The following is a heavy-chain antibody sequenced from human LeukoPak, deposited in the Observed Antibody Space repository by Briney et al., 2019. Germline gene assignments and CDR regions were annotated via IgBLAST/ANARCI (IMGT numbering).Heavy chain of an antibody. Sequence: PGGSLRLSCAASGFTFSSYWMSWVRQAPGKGLEWVANIKQDGSEKYYVDSVKGRFTISRDNAKNSLYLQMNSLRAEDTAVYYCARVPPFDWLRYTPPPDYWGQGTLVTVSS. J-gene: IGHJ4*02. CDR3: ARVPPFDWLRYTPPPDY. CDR2: IKQDGSEK. D-gene: IGHD3-9*01. CDR1: GFTFSSYW. V-gene: IGHV3-7*01.